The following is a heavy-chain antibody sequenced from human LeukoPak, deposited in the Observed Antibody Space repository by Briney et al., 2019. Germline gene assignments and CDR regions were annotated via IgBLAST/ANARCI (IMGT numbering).Heavy chain of an antibody. CDR1: GFTFSSYG. CDR2: ISYDGSNK. CDR3: ARDSAWLSYFDY. V-gene: IGHV3-30*03. D-gene: IGHD3-22*01. Sequence: GGSLRLSCAASGFTFSSYGMHWVRQAPGKGLEWVAVISYDGSNKYYADSVKGRFTISRDNSKNMLFLQMNSLRAEDTAVYYCARDSAWLSYFDYWGQGSLVTVSS. J-gene: IGHJ4*02.